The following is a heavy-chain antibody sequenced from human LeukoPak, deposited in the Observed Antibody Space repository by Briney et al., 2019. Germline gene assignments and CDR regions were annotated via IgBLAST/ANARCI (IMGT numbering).Heavy chain of an antibody. J-gene: IGHJ6*04. V-gene: IGHV3-48*03. Sequence: PGGSLRLSCAASGFTFSSYERNWVRQAPGKGLEGVSYISSSGSTIYYADSVKGRFTISRDNAKNSLYLQMNSLRAEDTAVYYCAELGITMIGGVWGKGTTVTISS. D-gene: IGHD3-10*02. CDR2: ISSSGSTI. CDR1: GFTFSSYE. CDR3: AELGITMIGGV.